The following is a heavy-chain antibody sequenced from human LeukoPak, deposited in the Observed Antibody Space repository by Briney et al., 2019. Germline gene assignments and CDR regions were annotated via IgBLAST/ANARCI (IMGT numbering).Heavy chain of an antibody. CDR2: IIPIFGTI. CDR1: GVTFSDYT. D-gene: IGHD6-13*01. J-gene: IGHJ4*02. V-gene: IGHV1-69*01. CDR3: ARCHPKQQLAYFDY. Sequence: ASVKVSCKASGVTFSDYTISWVRQAPGQALEWMGGIIPIFGTIYYAQKLQGRVTITADESTTTAYMELSSLRSEDTAVYYCARCHPKQQLAYFDYWGQGSLVTVSS.